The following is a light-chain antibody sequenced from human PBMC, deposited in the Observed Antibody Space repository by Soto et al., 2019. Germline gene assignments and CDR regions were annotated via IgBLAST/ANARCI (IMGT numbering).Light chain of an antibody. CDR2: GAS. Sequence: EIVMTQSPATLSVSPGERATLSCRASQSVSSNLAWYQQKPGQAPRLLIYGASTRATGIPARFSGSGSGTEITLTICSLQSEDFAVYYCQQYNNWRWTFGQGTKVEIK. CDR3: QQYNNWRWT. V-gene: IGKV3-15*01. J-gene: IGKJ1*01. CDR1: QSVSSN.